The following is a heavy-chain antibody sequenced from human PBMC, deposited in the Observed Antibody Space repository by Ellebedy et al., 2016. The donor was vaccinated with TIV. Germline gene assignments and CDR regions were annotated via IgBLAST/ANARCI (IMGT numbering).Heavy chain of an antibody. CDR2: ISSNGGST. Sequence: PGGSLRLSCSASGFTFSSYAMHWVRQAPGKGLEYVSAISSNGGSTYYADSVKGRFTISRDNSKNTLYLQMSSLRAEDTAVYYCVKDRGRGITMIVVVITDRHFDYWGQGTLVTVSS. CDR3: VKDRGRGITMIVVVITDRHFDY. J-gene: IGHJ4*02. CDR1: GFTFSSYA. D-gene: IGHD3-22*01. V-gene: IGHV3-64D*06.